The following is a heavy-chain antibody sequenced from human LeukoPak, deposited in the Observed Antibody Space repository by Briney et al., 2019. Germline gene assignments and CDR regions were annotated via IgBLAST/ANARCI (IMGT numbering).Heavy chain of an antibody. Sequence: GGSLRLSCAASGFTFSSYGMHWVRQAPGKGREWVAVIWYDGSNKYYADSVKGRFTISRDNSKNTLHLQMNSLRAEDTAVYYCARESGFGENRRYFDYWGQGTLVTVSS. J-gene: IGHJ4*02. V-gene: IGHV3-33*01. CDR1: GFTFSSYG. CDR3: ARESGFGENRRYFDY. D-gene: IGHD3-10*01. CDR2: IWYDGSNK.